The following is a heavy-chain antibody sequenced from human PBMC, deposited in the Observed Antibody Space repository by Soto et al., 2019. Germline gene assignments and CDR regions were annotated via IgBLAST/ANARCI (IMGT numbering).Heavy chain of an antibody. Sequence: ASVKVSCKASGYTFTGYYMHWVRQAPGQGLEWMGWINPNSGGTNYAQKFQGWVTMTRDTSISTAYMELSRLRSDDTAVYYCGRDIAAAGPSHYYYGMDVWGQGTTVTVSS. J-gene: IGHJ6*02. CDR2: INPNSGGT. CDR3: GRDIAAAGPSHYYYGMDV. D-gene: IGHD6-13*01. CDR1: GYTFTGYY. V-gene: IGHV1-2*04.